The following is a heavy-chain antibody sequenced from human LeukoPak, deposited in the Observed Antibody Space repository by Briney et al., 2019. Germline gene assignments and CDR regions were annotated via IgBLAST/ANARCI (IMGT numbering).Heavy chain of an antibody. D-gene: IGHD6-19*01. J-gene: IGHJ4*02. CDR1: GYTFTGYY. CDR3: ARIRHYSSGWPKPENYFDY. V-gene: IGHV1-2*02. Sequence: ASVKVSCKASGYTFTGYYMHWVRQAPGQGLEWMGWINPNSGGTNYAQKFQGRVTMTRDTSISTAYMELSRLRSDDTAVYYCARIRHYSSGWPKPENYFDYWGQGTLVTVSS. CDR2: INPNSGGT.